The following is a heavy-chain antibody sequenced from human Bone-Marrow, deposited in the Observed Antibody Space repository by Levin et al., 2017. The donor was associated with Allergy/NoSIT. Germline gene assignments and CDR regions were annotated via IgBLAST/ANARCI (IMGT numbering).Heavy chain of an antibody. CDR3: TTVQPDSGYSSGWWSPPFDY. V-gene: IGHV3-15*07. CDR1: GFTFSNAW. J-gene: IGHJ4*02. D-gene: IGHD6-19*01. CDR2: IKSKTDGGTT. Sequence: GGSLRLSCAASGFTFSNAWMNWVRQAPGKGLEWVGRIKSKTDGGTTDYAAPVKGRFTISRDDSKNTLYLQMNSLKTEDTAVYYCTTVQPDSGYSSGWWSPPFDYWGQGTLVTVSS.